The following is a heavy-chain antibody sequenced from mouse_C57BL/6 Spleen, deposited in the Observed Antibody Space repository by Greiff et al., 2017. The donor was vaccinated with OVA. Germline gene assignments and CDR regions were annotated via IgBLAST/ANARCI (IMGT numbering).Heavy chain of an antibody. V-gene: IGHV3-6*01. CDR1: GYSITSGYY. CDR2: ISYDGSN. D-gene: IGHD1-1*02. Sequence: EVQLQQSGPGLVKPSQSLSLTCSVTGYSITSGYYWNWIRQFPGNKLEWMGYISYDGSNNYNPSLKNRISITRDTSKNQFFLKLNSVTTEDTATYYCAGYDYDAMDYWGQGTSVTVSS. J-gene: IGHJ4*01. CDR3: AGYDYDAMDY.